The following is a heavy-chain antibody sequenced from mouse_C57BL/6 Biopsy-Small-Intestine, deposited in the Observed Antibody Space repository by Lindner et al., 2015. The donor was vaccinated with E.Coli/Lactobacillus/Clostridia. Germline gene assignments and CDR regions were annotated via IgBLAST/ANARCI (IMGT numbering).Heavy chain of an antibody. V-gene: IGHV1-82*01. D-gene: IGHD2-13*01. CDR3: ARPGGDYGFFYFDV. Sequence: VQLQESGPELVKPGASVKISCKASGYVFSSSWMNWVKQRPGKGLEWIGRIYPGDGDTNYNGKFKGKATLTADKSSSTAYMQLSSLTSEDSAVYFCARPGGDYGFFYFDVWGAGTTVTVSS. CDR1: GYVFSSSW. CDR2: IYPGDGDT. J-gene: IGHJ1*01.